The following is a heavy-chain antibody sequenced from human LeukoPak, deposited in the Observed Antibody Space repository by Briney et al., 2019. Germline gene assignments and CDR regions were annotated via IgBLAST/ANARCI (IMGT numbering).Heavy chain of an antibody. Sequence: GGSLRLSCAASGFTFDDYAMHWVRQAPGKGLEWVSGISWNSGSIGYADSVKGRFTISRDNAKNSLYLQMNSLRAEDTALYYCARVALKVAARRDNAFDIWGQGTMVTVSS. J-gene: IGHJ3*02. CDR1: GFTFDDYA. CDR3: ARVALKVAARRDNAFDI. D-gene: IGHD6-6*01. CDR2: ISWNSGSI. V-gene: IGHV3-9*01.